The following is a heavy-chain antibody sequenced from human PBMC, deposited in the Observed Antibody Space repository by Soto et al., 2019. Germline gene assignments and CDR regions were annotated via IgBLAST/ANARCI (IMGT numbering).Heavy chain of an antibody. CDR2: INHSGST. CDR1: GGSLSGYY. D-gene: IGHD7-27*01. J-gene: IGHJ4*02. Sequence: QVQLQQWGAGLLKPSETLSLTCAVYGGSLSGYYWSWIRQPPGKGLEWIGEINHSGSTNYNPSLKSRVTISVDTSKNQFSLKLSSVTAADPAVYHCARGWGRIFDYWGQGTLVTVSS. V-gene: IGHV4-34*01. CDR3: ARGWGRIFDY.